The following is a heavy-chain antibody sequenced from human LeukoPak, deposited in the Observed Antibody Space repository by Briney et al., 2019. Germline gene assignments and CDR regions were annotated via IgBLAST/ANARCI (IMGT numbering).Heavy chain of an antibody. D-gene: IGHD1-26*01. V-gene: IGHV4-39*07. CDR1: GGSISSYY. CDR2: IYYSGST. CDR3: ARVERSRVGWFDP. J-gene: IGHJ5*02. Sequence: SETLSLTCTVSGGSISSYYWGWIRQPPGKGLEWIGSIYYSGSTYYNPSLKSRVTISVDTSKNQFSLKLSSVTAADTAVYYCARVERSRVGWFDPWGQGTLVTVSS.